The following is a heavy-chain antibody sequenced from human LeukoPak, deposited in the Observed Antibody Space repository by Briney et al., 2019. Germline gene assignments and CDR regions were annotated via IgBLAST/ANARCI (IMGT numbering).Heavy chain of an antibody. V-gene: IGHV4-59*01. J-gene: IGHJ6*03. CDR2: IYYSGST. D-gene: IGHD3-22*01. Sequence: SETLSLTCTVSGSSISGYYWSWIRQPPGKGLEWIGYIYYSGSTTYNPSLKSRVTMSVDTSNNQFSLKLSSVTAADTAVYYCATIINITMIDNYYMDVWGKGTTVTVSS. CDR1: GSSISGYY. CDR3: ATIINITMIDNYYMDV.